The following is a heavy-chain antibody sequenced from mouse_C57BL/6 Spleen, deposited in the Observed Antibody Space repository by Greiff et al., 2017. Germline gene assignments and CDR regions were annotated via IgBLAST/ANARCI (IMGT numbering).Heavy chain of an antibody. CDR1: GYAFSSSW. V-gene: IGHV1-82*01. J-gene: IGHJ2*01. D-gene: IGHD2-4*01. CDR3: ARDYDSYFDD. Sequence: VQLQQSGPELVKPGASVKISCKASGYAFSSSWMNWVKQRPGKGLEWIGRIYPGDGDTNYNGKFKGKATLTADKSSSTAYMQLSSLTSEDSAVYFIARDYDSYFDDWGQGTTLTVSS. CDR2: IYPGDGDT.